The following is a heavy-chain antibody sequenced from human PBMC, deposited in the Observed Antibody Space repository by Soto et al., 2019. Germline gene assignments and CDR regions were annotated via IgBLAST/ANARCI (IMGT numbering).Heavy chain of an antibody. CDR2: IDPSDSYT. J-gene: IGHJ6*02. Sequence: GESLKISCKGCGYSFTSYWISWVRQMPGKGLEWMGRIDPSDSYTNYSPSFQGHVTISDDKSISTAYLQWSSLKASDTAMYYCARHPRDGYYYYGMDVWGQGTTVTVSS. CDR3: ARHPRDGYYYYGMDV. CDR1: GYSFTSYW. V-gene: IGHV5-10-1*01.